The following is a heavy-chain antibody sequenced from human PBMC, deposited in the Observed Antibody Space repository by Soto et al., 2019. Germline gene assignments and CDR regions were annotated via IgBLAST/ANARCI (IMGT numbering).Heavy chain of an antibody. CDR2: ISSSRSSI. D-gene: IGHD3-10*01. Sequence: GGSLRLSCVASGFTFSSYSMNWVRQAPGKGLEWVSFISSSRSSIYYADSVEGRFTISRDNAKNSLYLQMDSLRAEDTAVYFCARDIGWFALDYWGQGTPVTVSS. J-gene: IGHJ4*02. CDR3: ARDIGWFALDY. CDR1: GFTFSSYS. V-gene: IGHV3-48*04.